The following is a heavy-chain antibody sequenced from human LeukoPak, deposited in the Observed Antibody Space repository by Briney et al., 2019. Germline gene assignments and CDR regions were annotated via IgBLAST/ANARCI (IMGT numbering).Heavy chain of an antibody. CDR1: GRYW. CDR3: ACRPSDIRYYGVFDF. CDR2: IKQDGSEV. J-gene: IGHJ4*02. Sequence: GGSLRLSCAASGRYWMSWVRQIPGKGLEWVANIKQDGSEVYYVDSVKGRFTISRDNAKNSLYLQMNSLRVEDTAVYYCACRPSDIRYYGVFDFWGQGSLVTVSS. D-gene: IGHD3-10*01. V-gene: IGHV3-7*01.